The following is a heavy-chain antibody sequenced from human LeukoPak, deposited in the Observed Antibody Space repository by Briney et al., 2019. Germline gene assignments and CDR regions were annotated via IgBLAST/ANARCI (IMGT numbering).Heavy chain of an antibody. CDR3: ARMPYYYDSSGYYKYAFDI. Sequence: SQTLSLTCTVSGGSISGGGYYWSWIRQHPGKGLEWIGYIYYSGSTYYNPSLKSRVTISVDTSKNQFSLKLSSVTAADTAVYYCARMPYYYDSSGYYKYAFDIWGQGTMVTVSS. D-gene: IGHD3-22*01. CDR2: IYYSGST. V-gene: IGHV4-31*03. CDR1: GGSISGGGYY. J-gene: IGHJ3*02.